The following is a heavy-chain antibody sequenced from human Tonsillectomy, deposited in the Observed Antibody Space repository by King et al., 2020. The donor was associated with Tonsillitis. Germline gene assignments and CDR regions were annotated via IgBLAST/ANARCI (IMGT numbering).Heavy chain of an antibody. CDR2: INPNGGSA. Sequence: VQLVESGAEVKRPGASVKVSCKASGYSFTSNYVHWVRQAPGQGLEWMGIINPNGGSASSAQKFQGRVTMTRDTSTSTVYMELSGLTSEDTAVYYCARGGVTATLHCCCGMDVWGQGTTLTVS. D-gene: IGHD2-21*02. CDR3: ARGGVTATLHCCCGMDV. V-gene: IGHV1-46*01. J-gene: IGHJ6*02. CDR1: GYSFTSNY.